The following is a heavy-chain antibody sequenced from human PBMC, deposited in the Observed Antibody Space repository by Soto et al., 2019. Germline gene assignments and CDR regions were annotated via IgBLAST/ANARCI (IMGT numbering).Heavy chain of an antibody. CDR1: GYTFTSYG. CDR2: INAYNGNT. V-gene: IGHV1-18*01. Sequence: ASVKVSCKASGYTFTSYGISWVRQAPGQGLEWMGWINAYNGNTNYAQKLQGWVTMTRDTSISTAYMELSRLRSDDTAVYYCARATVARGMDAWGQGTTVTVSS. J-gene: IGHJ6*02. CDR3: ARATVARGMDA. D-gene: IGHD5-12*01.